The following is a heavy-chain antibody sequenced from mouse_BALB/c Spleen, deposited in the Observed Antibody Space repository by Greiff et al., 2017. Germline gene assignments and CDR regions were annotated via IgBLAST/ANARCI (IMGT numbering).Heavy chain of an antibody. CDR2: ISTCGGST. CDR3: ARRGYDGNSSASYCYFDD. CDR1: GFTFSSYT. V-gene: IGHV5-12-2*01. Sequence: EVKLVESGGGLVQPGGSLKLSCAASGFTFSSYTMSWVRQTPEKRLEWVAYISTCGGSTYYPDTVKGRFTISRDNTKNPLYLQMSSLKSEDTAMYYCARRGYDGNSSASYCYFDDWGEGTTVTVSS. J-gene: IGHJ1*01. D-gene: IGHD1-1*01.